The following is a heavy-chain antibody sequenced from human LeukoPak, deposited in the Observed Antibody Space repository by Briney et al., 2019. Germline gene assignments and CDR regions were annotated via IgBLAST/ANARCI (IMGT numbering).Heavy chain of an antibody. CDR3: ARNLKEVADPFDY. Sequence: ASVKVSCKASGYTFTSYGISWVRQAPGQGLEWMGWISAYYGNTNYAQKFQGRVTMTRDTSTSTVYMELSSLRSEDTAVYYCARNLKEVADPFDYWGQGTLVTVSS. J-gene: IGHJ4*02. D-gene: IGHD6-19*01. CDR2: ISAYYGNT. V-gene: IGHV1-18*01. CDR1: GYTFTSYG.